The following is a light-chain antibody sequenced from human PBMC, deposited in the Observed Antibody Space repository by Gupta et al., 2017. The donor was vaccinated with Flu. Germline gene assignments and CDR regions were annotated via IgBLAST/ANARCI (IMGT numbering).Light chain of an antibody. CDR2: WAS. J-gene: IGKJ2*01. CDR1: QSVLFSSNKKSY. Sequence: DIVMTQSPDSLAVPLGERATMNCKSSQSVLFSSNKKSYLAWYQQKPGQPPKLLISWASARESGVPDRFSGSGSGTDFTLTITSPQAEDVAVYYCQQYYSIPYTFGQGTKLEIK. V-gene: IGKV4-1*01. CDR3: QQYYSIPYT.